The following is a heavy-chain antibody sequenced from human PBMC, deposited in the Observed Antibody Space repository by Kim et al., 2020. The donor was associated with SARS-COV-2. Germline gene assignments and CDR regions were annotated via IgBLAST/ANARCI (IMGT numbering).Heavy chain of an antibody. CDR2: IRSKAYGGTT. CDR1: GFTFGDYA. V-gene: IGHV3-49*04. CDR3: YSREEDSSGYYTFDY. J-gene: IGHJ4*02. D-gene: IGHD3-22*01. Sequence: GGSLRLSCTASGFTFGDYAMSWVRQAPGKGLEWVGFIRSKAYGGTTEYAASVKGRFTISRDDSKSIAYLQMNSLKTEDTAVYYCYSREEDSSGYYTFDYWGQGTLVTVSS.